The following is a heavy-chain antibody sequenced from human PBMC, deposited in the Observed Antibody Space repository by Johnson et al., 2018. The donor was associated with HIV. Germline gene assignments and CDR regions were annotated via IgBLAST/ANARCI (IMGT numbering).Heavy chain of an antibody. CDR3: ARAPHPQWQWLPPGAFDI. CDR1: GFTFSDYY. CDR2: ISNSGITI. V-gene: IGHV3-11*04. Sequence: QVQLVESGGGLVRPGGSLRPSCAASGFTFSDYYMSLIRQAPWAGLEWVSYISNSGITIYSADSVKGRFTIVKDNSKNTLYLQMNSLRAEDTAVYYCARAPHPQWQWLPPGAFDIWGQGTMVTVSS. J-gene: IGHJ3*02. D-gene: IGHD6-19*01.